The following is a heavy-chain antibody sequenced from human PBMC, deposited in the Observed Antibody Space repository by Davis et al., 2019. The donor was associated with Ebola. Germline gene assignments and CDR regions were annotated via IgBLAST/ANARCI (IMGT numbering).Heavy chain of an antibody. J-gene: IGHJ4*02. CDR3: ARGPSMTHFDY. D-gene: IGHD6-6*01. CDR2: IHGNGAGT. V-gene: IGHV3-23*01. Sequence: PGGSLRLSCAVSGFTFRNHAMAWVRQAPGKGLEWVSAIHGNGAGTFYADSVRGRFTFSRDNAKNSLYLQMNSLRAEDTAVYYCARGPSMTHFDYWGQGTLVTVSS. CDR1: GFTFRNHA.